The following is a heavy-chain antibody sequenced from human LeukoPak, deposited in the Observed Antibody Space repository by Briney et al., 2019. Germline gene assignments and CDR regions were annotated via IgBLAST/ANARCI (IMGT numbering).Heavy chain of an antibody. CDR2: IYYSGST. V-gene: IGHV4-39*07. CDR1: GGSISSSSYY. CDR3: ARDRLVRIGYGGNSALDAFDI. Sequence: SETLSLTCTVSGGSISSSSYYWGWIRQPPGKGLEWIGSIYYSGSTYYNPSLKSRVTISVDTSKNQFSLKLSSVTAADTAVYYCARDRLVRIGYGGNSALDAFDIWGQGTMVTVSS. J-gene: IGHJ3*02. D-gene: IGHD4-23*01.